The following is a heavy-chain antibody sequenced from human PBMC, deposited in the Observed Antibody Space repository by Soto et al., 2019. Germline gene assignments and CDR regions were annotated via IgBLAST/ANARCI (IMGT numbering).Heavy chain of an antibody. Sequence: PVGSLRLSCAASGFTFSSYAMSWVRQAPGKGLEWVSAISGSGGSTYYADSVKGRFTISRDNSKNTLYLQMNSLRAEDTAVYYCLRQYQLLLGYYYYGMDVWGQGTTVTVSS. J-gene: IGHJ6*02. CDR2: ISGSGGST. D-gene: IGHD2-2*01. V-gene: IGHV3-23*01. CDR3: LRQYQLLLGYYYYGMDV. CDR1: GFTFSSYA.